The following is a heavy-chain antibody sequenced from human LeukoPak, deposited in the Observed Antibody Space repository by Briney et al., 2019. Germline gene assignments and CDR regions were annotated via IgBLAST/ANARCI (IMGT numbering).Heavy chain of an antibody. Sequence: PSETLSLTCTVSGGSISSYYWSWIRQPAGKGLEWIGRIYTSGSTNYNPSLKSRVTMSVDTSKNQFSLKLSSVTAADTAVYYCARASNYDFWSGSALYYYMDVWGKGTTVTVSS. CDR3: ARASNYDFWSGSALYYYMDV. D-gene: IGHD3-3*01. CDR1: GGSISSYY. V-gene: IGHV4-4*07. CDR2: IYTSGST. J-gene: IGHJ6*03.